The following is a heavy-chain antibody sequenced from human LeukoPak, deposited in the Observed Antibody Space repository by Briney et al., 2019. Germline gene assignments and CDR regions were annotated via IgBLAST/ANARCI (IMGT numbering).Heavy chain of an antibody. Sequence: PSETLSLTCTVYGGSNNSYYWSWIRQPPGKGLEWIGYTHPSGNSNYSPSLKSRVTISIDTSRNQFSLKLSSVTAADTAVYYCARKAPKRGWFDPWGQGTLVTVSS. CDR1: GGSNNSYY. J-gene: IGHJ5*02. CDR2: THPSGNS. CDR3: ARKAPKRGWFDP. V-gene: IGHV4-4*09.